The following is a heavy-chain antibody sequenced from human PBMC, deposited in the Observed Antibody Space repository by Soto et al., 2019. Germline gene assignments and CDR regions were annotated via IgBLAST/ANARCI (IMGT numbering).Heavy chain of an antibody. CDR2: ISGSGGST. Sequence: GGSLRLSCAASGFTFSSYAMSWVRRAPGKGLEWVSAISGSGGSTYYADSVKGRVTMTRDTSISTAYMELSRLRSDDTAVYYCARGRTGTTSYFDYWGQGNLVTVSS. J-gene: IGHJ4*02. CDR1: GFTFSSYA. V-gene: IGHV3-23*01. CDR3: ARGRTGTTSYFDY. D-gene: IGHD1-1*01.